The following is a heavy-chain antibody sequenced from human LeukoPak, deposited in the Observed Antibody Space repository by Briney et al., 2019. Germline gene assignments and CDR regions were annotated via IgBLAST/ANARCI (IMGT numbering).Heavy chain of an antibody. J-gene: IGHJ6*02. CDR2: IIPILGIA. Sequence: SVKVSCKASGGTFSSYAISWVRQAPGQGLEWMGRIIPILGIANYAQKFQGRVTITADKSTSTAYMELSSLRSEDTAVYYCARANYSNYSKGGVSNYHYYGMDVWGQGTTVTVSS. D-gene: IGHD4-11*01. CDR1: GGTFSSYA. CDR3: ARANYSNYSKGGVSNYHYYGMDV. V-gene: IGHV1-69*04.